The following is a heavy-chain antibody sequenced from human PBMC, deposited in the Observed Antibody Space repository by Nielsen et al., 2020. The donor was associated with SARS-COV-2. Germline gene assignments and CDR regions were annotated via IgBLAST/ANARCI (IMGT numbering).Heavy chain of an antibody. V-gene: IGHV4-34*01. Sequence: SETLSLTCAVYGGSFSGYYWSWIRQPPGKGLEWIGEINHSGSTNYNPSLKSRVTISVDTSKNQFSLKLSSVTAADTAVYYCASGATVTTAAAFDIWGQGTMVTVSS. CDR1: GGSFSGYY. D-gene: IGHD4-17*01. CDR3: ASGATVTTAAAFDI. CDR2: INHSGST. J-gene: IGHJ3*02.